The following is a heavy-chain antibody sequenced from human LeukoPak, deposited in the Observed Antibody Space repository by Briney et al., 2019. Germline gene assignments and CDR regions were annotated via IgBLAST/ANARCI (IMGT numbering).Heavy chain of an antibody. CDR2: ISSSSTTM. CDR1: GFTFSSYA. D-gene: IGHD2/OR15-2a*01. V-gene: IGHV3-48*02. Sequence: GGSLRLSCAASGFTFSSYAMSWVRQAPGKGLEWVSYISSSSTTMYYADSVKGRFTISRDNAKNSLYLQMNSLRDEDTAIYYCARDLNTGMDVWGRGTTVIVSS. J-gene: IGHJ6*02. CDR3: ARDLNTGMDV.